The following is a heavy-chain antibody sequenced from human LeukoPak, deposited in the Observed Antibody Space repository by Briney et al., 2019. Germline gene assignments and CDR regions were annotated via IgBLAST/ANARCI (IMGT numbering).Heavy chain of an antibody. D-gene: IGHD2-21*02. J-gene: IGHJ5*02. V-gene: IGHV3-23*01. CDR1: GFTVSSNY. CDR2: ISGSGGST. CDR3: AKSVLAYCGGDCYTGFDP. Sequence: GGSLRLSCAASGFTVSSNYMSWVRQAPGKGLEWVSAISGSGGSTYYADSVKGRFTISRDNSKNTLYLQMNSLRAEDTAVYYCAKSVLAYCGGDCYTGFDPWGQGTLVTVSS.